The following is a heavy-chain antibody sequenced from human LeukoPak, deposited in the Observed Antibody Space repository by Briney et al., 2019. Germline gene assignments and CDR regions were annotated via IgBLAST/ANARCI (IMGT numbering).Heavy chain of an antibody. V-gene: IGHV3-30*02. CDR2: IRYDGGNK. CDR3: AKRSSSGWYPDYYYYYMDV. CDR1: GFTFTSYG. J-gene: IGHJ6*03. D-gene: IGHD6-19*01. Sequence: GGSLRLSCAASGFTFTSYGMHWVRQAPGKGLEWVAFIRYDGGNKYYADSVKGRFTISRDNSKNTLYLQMNSLRAEDTAVYYCAKRSSSGWYPDYYYYYMDVWGKGTTVTISS.